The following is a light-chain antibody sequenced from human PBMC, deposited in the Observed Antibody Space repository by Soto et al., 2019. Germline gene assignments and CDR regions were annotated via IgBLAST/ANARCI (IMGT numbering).Light chain of an antibody. Sequence: GTRALSEGEGAIRSRRVSQSVSSSYLAWYQQKPGQAPRLLIYGASSRATGIPDRFSGSGSGTDFTLTISRLEPEDFAVYYCQQYGSSPWTFGQGTKVDIK. CDR2: GAS. CDR1: QSVSSSY. V-gene: IGKV3-20*01. J-gene: IGKJ1*01. CDR3: QQYGSSPWT.